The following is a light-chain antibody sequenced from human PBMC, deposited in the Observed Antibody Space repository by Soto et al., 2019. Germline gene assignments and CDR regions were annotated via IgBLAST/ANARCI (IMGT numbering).Light chain of an antibody. CDR3: QQYGSSPLFT. Sequence: EIVLTQSPGTLSLSPGERATLSCRASQTVTNNFLAWYQQKPGQAPRLLIFGASIRATGIPDRFGGSGSGIDFSLTISSLEPEDFAVYYCQQYGSSPLFTFGPGTKVHFK. CDR1: QTVTNNF. J-gene: IGKJ3*01. CDR2: GAS. V-gene: IGKV3-20*01.